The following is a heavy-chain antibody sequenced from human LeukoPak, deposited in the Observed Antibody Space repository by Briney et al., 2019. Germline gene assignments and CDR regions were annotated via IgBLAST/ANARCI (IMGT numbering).Heavy chain of an antibody. CDR1: GFSLGTRGGG. V-gene: IGHV2-5*02. CDR3: AHSEDPSRPNDI. J-gene: IGHJ3*02. Sequence: SGPTLVNPTQTLTLTCTFSGFSLGTRGGGVGWIRQPPGKALEWLSLIYWDDDKRYSPSLKSRLTIPKDTSKNQVVLTMTNMDPVDTATYYCAHSEDPSRPNDIWGQGTMVTVSS. CDR2: IYWDDDK.